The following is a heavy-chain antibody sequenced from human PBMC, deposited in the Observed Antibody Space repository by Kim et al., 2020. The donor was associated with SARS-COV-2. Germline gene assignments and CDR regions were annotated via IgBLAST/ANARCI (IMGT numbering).Heavy chain of an antibody. CDR1: GFTFSDYY. J-gene: IGHJ3*02. D-gene: IGHD6-6*01. Sequence: GGSLRLSCAASGFTFSDYYMSWIRQAPGKGLEWVSYISSSSSYTNYADSVKGRFTISRDNAKNSLYLQMNSLRAEDTAVYYCAKYSSSSKDSYAFDIWGQGTIVTVSS. CDR3: AKYSSSSKDSYAFDI. CDR2: ISSSSSYT. V-gene: IGHV3-11*06.